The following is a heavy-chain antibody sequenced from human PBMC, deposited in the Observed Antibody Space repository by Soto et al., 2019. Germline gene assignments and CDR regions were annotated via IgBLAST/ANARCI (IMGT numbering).Heavy chain of an antibody. CDR3: ARDSGHLSTYVSDALDF. V-gene: IGHV3-23*01. CDR1: GFTFSSYA. CDR2: LSGNAASP. Sequence: EVQLLESGGGLVQPGGSLRLSCVASGFTFSSYAMNWVRRAPGKGLEWVSTLSGNAASPYYADSVKGRFTISRDTSKNIVYFQMNNLRVEDTGLYYCARDSGHLSTYVSDALDFWGQGTMVAVSS. J-gene: IGHJ3*01. D-gene: IGHD3-10*02.